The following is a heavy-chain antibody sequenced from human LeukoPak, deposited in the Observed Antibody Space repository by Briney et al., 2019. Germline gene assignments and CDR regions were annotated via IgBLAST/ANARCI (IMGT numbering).Heavy chain of an antibody. J-gene: IGHJ3*02. CDR3: AKDQADYYDSSGPKGAFDI. V-gene: IGHV3-9*01. CDR2: ISWNSGSI. CDR1: GLTFDDYA. D-gene: IGHD3-22*01. Sequence: PGGSLRLSCAASGLTFDDYAMHWVRQAPGKGLEWVSGISWNSGSIGYADSVKGRFTISRDNAKNSLYLQMNSLRAEDTALYYCAKDQADYYDSSGPKGAFDIWGQGTMVTVSS.